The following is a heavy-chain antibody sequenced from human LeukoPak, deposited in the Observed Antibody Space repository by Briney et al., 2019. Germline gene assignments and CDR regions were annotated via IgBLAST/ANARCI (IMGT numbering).Heavy chain of an antibody. D-gene: IGHD3-3*01. CDR2: ISGSGGST. Sequence: PGASLRLSCAASGFTFSNYAMTWVRQAPGKGLEWVSAISGSGGSTYYADSVKGRFTISRDNSENTLYLQMNSLRAEDTAVYYCAKAGDFWSGYYYYYGVDVWGQGTTVTVSS. CDR3: AKAGDFWSGYYYYYGVDV. V-gene: IGHV3-23*01. J-gene: IGHJ6*02. CDR1: GFTFSNYA.